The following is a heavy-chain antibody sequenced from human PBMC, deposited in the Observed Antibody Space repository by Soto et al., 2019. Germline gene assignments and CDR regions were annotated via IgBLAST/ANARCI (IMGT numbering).Heavy chain of an antibody. CDR2: IIPICGTA. CDR3: ASLYGDYRDY. D-gene: IGHD4-17*01. V-gene: IGHV1-69*13. Sequence: GASVKVSCKASGYTFTGYYMHWVRQAPGQGLEWMGWIIPICGTANYAQKFQGRVTITADESTSTAYMELSSLRSEDTAVYYCASLYGDYRDYWGQGTLVTVSS. CDR1: GYTFTGYY. J-gene: IGHJ4*02.